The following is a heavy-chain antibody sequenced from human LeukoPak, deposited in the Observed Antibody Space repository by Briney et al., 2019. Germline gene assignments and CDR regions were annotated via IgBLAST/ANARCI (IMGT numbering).Heavy chain of an antibody. D-gene: IGHD4-23*01. J-gene: IGHJ4*02. CDR1: GFTFSSYE. V-gene: IGHV3-21*01. CDR2: ISSSSSYI. CDR3: ARDPLSSSYGGNSHPTPPGR. Sequence: GGSLRLSCAASGFTFSSYEMNWVRQAPGKGLEWVSSISSSSSYIYYADSVKGRFTISRDNAKNSLYLQMNSLRAEDTAVYYCARDPLSSSYGGNSHPTPPGRWGQGTLVTVSS.